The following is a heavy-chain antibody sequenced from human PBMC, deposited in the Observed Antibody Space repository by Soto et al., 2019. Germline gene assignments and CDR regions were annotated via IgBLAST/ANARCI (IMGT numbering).Heavy chain of an antibody. Sequence: GGSLRLSCAASGFTFSSYAMSWVRQAPGKGLEWVSAISGSGGSTYYADSVKGRFTISRDNSKNTLYLQMNSLRAEDTAVYYCANMNWNYAGFKPDFDYWGQGTLVTVSS. CDR3: ANMNWNYAGFKPDFDY. CDR1: GFTFSSYA. D-gene: IGHD1-7*01. CDR2: ISGSGGST. J-gene: IGHJ4*02. V-gene: IGHV3-23*01.